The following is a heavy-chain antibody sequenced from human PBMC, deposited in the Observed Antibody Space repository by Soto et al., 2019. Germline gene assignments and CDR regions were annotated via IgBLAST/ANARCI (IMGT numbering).Heavy chain of an antibody. J-gene: IGHJ5*02. D-gene: IGHD6-13*01. CDR3: ARHQSHSSSYVDP. CDR1: GGSISSSSYY. Sequence: QLQLQESGPGLVKPSETLSLTCTVSGGSISSSSYYWGWIRQPPGKGLEWIGSIYYSGSTYYNPSRKSRGTISVDTSKNQFSLKLSSVTAADTAVYYCARHQSHSSSYVDPWGQGTLVTVSS. CDR2: IYYSGST. V-gene: IGHV4-39*01.